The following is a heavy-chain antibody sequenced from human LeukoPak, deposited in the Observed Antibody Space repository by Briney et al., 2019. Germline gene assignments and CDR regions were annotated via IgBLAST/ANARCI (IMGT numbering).Heavy chain of an antibody. CDR2: IYYSGST. J-gene: IGHJ4*02. D-gene: IGHD5-12*01. CDR1: GGSISRSTYY. Sequence: SETLSLTCTVSGGSISRSTYYWGWIRQPPGKGLEWIGSIYYSGSTYYNPSLKSRVTILVDTSKNQFSLKLSSVTAADTAVYYCAKSYSAYDRGIDYWGQGTLVTVSS. CDR3: AKSYSAYDRGIDY. V-gene: IGHV4-39*07.